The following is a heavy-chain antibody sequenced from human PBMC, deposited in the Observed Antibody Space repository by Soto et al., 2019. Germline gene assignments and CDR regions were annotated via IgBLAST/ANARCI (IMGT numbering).Heavy chain of an antibody. D-gene: IGHD3-9*01. Sequence: SETLSLTCAVYGGSFSGYYWSWIRQPPGKGLEWIGEINHSGSTNYNPSLKSRVTISVDTSKNQFSLKLSSVTAADTAVYYCASRYFAGSVDPWGQGTLVTVSS. CDR3: ASRYFAGSVDP. CDR2: INHSGST. J-gene: IGHJ5*02. V-gene: IGHV4-34*01. CDR1: GGSFSGYY.